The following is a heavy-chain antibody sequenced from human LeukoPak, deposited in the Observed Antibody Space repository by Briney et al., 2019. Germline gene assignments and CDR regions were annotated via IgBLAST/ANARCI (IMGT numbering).Heavy chain of an antibody. CDR1: GFTFSSYA. Sequence: GGSLRLSCAASGFTFSSYAMHWVRQAPGKGLEWVAVISYDGSNKYYADSVKGRFTISRDNSKNTLYLQMNSLRAEDTAVYYCARSAIFSSGYYYDYFDYWGQRTLVTVSS. V-gene: IGHV3-30-3*01. D-gene: IGHD3-22*01. J-gene: IGHJ4*02. CDR2: ISYDGSNK. CDR3: ARSAIFSSGYYYDYFDY.